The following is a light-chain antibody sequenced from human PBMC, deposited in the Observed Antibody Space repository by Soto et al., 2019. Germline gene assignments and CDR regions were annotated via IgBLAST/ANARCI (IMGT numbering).Light chain of an antibody. Sequence: PGARATLSCRASQSLYIDLAWYQQKPGQAPRLLIYGASARATGISVRFSGSGSETEFTLTISSLQSEDFALYYCQQYSEWPWKFGQGTKVDI. CDR3: QQYSEWPWK. CDR2: GAS. V-gene: IGKV3-15*01. CDR1: QSLYID. J-gene: IGKJ1*01.